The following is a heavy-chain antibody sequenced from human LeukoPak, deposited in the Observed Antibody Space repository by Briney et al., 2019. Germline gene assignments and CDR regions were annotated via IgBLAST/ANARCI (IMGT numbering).Heavy chain of an antibody. V-gene: IGHV3-7*01. CDR1: GFTFSIYC. CDR2: IKQDGREK. CDR3: ARGGFDY. J-gene: IGHJ4*02. Sequence: GVTLRLSYAVSGFTFSIYCMICVPQAPGKGLEGVVNIKQDGREKYYVESVKGRFTISRDNAKNSLYLQMNSLRAEDTDVYYCARGGFDYWGQGTLVTVSS.